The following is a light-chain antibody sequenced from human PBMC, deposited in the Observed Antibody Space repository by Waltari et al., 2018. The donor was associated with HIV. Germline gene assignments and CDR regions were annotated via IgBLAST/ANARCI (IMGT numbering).Light chain of an antibody. J-gene: IGLJ1*01. CDR2: STN. CDR3: ASWDDSRTGLYV. CDR1: TSNIGDNS. V-gene: IGLV1-44*01. Sequence: QSVLTQSPSVSGTPGQRVIIFCSGSTSNIGDNSVNWYQQLPGTAPKLLIQSTNQRPSGVPDRVSGSKSGTSASLAINGLQSEDEAVYFCASWDDSRTGLYVFGTGTKVTVL.